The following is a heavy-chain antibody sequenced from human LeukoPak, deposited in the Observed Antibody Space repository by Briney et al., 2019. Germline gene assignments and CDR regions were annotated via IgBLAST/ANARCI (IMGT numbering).Heavy chain of an antibody. D-gene: IGHD3-9*01. CDR3: AGRPYYDILTGPDGAFDI. CDR1: GGSISSSSYY. Sequence: SETLSLTCTVSGGSISSSSYYWGWIRQPPGQGLEWIGSIYYSGSTYYNPSLKSRVTISVDTSKNQFSLKLSSVTAADTAVYYCAGRPYYDILTGPDGAFDIWGQGTMVTVSS. CDR2: IYYSGST. J-gene: IGHJ3*02. V-gene: IGHV4-39*01.